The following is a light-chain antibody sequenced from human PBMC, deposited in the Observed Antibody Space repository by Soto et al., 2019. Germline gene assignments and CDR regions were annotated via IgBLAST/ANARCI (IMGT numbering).Light chain of an antibody. CDR2: EVS. CDR3: SSHTSSSTLV. V-gene: IGLV2-14*01. J-gene: IGLJ2*01. Sequence: QSALTQPASMSGSPGRSITISRTGTSSDVGGYNYVSWYQQHPGKAPKLMIYEVSNRPSGISNRFSGSKSGNTASLTISGLQAEDEADYYCSSHTSSSTLVFGGGTKVTVL. CDR1: SSDVGGYNY.